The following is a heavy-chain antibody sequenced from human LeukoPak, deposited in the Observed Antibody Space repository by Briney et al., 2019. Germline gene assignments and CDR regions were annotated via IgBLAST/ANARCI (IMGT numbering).Heavy chain of an antibody. J-gene: IGHJ3*02. Sequence: PGGSLRLSCAASGFTFSSYGMHWVRQAPGKGLEWVAVIWYDGSNKYYADSVKGRFTISRDNSKNTLYLQTNSLRAEDTAVYYCASSLDYGDYVAFDIWGQGTMVTVSS. CDR1: GFTFSSYG. CDR3: ASSLDYGDYVAFDI. V-gene: IGHV3-33*01. D-gene: IGHD4-17*01. CDR2: IWYDGSNK.